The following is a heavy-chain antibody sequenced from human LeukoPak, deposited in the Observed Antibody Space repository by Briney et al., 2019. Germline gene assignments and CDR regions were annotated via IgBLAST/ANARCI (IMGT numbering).Heavy chain of an antibody. J-gene: IGHJ4*02. CDR1: GFTFSSHS. V-gene: IGHV3-15*01. Sequence: GGSLRLSCAASGFTFSSHSMSWVRQAPGKGLEWVGRIKSKTHGGTTDYAAPVKGRFTISRDDSKNSLYLQMNSLKTEDTAVYYCTTTPASLDYWGQGTLVTVSS. CDR3: TTTPASLDY. CDR2: IKSKTHGGTT. D-gene: IGHD2-2*01.